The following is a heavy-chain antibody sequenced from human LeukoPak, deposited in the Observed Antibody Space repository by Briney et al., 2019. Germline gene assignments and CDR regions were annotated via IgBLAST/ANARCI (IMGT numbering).Heavy chain of an antibody. CDR2: ISYDGSNK. Sequence: GGSLRLSCAASGFTFSSYAMHWVRQAPGKGLEWVAVISYDGSNKYYADSVKGRFTISRDNSKNTLYLQMNSLRAEDTAVYSCARARGSYAFDIWGQGTMVTVSS. CDR3: ARARGSYAFDI. CDR1: GFTFSSYA. V-gene: IGHV3-30-3*01. J-gene: IGHJ3*02. D-gene: IGHD3-10*01.